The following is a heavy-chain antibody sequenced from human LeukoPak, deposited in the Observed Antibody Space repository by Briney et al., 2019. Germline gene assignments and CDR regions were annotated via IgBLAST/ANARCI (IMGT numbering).Heavy chain of an antibody. CDR3: ARAGGGNGVGATYYFDY. CDR2: IYSGGST. Sequence: GGSLRLSCGASGFTVSSNYMSWVRQAPGKGLEWVSVIYSGGSTYYADSVKGRFTISRDNSKNTLYLQMNSLRAEDTAVYYCARAGGGNGVGATYYFDYWGQGTLVTVSS. CDR1: GFTVSSNY. V-gene: IGHV3-66*01. J-gene: IGHJ4*02. D-gene: IGHD1-26*01.